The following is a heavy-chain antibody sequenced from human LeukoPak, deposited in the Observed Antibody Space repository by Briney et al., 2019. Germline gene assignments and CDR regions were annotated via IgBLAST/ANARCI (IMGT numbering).Heavy chain of an antibody. CDR2: IYSGGST. D-gene: IGHD1/OR15-1a*01. CDR3: ARGVPQGTEQQSEVPFDY. CDR1: GFTVSSNY. V-gene: IGHV3-53*01. Sequence: GGSLRLSCAASGFTVSSNYMSWVRQAPGKGLEWVSVIYSGGSTYYADSVKGRFTISRDNSKNTLYLQMNSLRAEDTAVYYCARGVPQGTEQQSEVPFDYWGQGTLVTVSS. J-gene: IGHJ4*02.